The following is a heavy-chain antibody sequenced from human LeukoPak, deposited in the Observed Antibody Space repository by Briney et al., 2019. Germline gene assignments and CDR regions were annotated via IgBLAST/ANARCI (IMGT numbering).Heavy chain of an antibody. CDR3: ARGEDSSGYSTPFDY. CDR2: INHSGST. J-gene: IGHJ4*02. V-gene: IGHV4-34*01. CDR1: GGSFSGCY. D-gene: IGHD3-22*01. Sequence: SETLSLTCAVYGGSFSGCYWNWIRQPPGKGLEWIGGINHSGSTNYNPSLKSRVTISVDTSKNQFSLKLSSVTAADTAVYYCARGEDSSGYSTPFDYWGQGTLVTVSS.